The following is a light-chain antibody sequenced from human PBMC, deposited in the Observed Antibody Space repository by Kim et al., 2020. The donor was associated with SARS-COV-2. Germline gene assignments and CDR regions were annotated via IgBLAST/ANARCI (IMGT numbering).Light chain of an antibody. J-gene: IGKJ1*01. CDR2: GAS. CDR1: QSLGNNY. CDR3: QQFHVLPWT. Sequence: EVVLTQSPGTVSFSPGERVTLSCRASQSLGNNYLAWYQQRPGQAPRLLIYGASNRATGIPDRFAGSGTGTDFTLTINRLEPEDFVVYFCQQFHVLPWTFGRGTKVDIK. V-gene: IGKV3-20*01.